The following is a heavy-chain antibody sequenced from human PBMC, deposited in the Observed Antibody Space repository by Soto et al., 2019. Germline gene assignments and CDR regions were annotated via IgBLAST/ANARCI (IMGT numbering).Heavy chain of an antibody. D-gene: IGHD1-26*01. CDR1: GVALSNYP. J-gene: IGHJ6*01. Sequence: CGVALSNYPVSWLRQAAGKGLEWVAGISVSGGSTNYAVSVKGRFTISRDNDKNTVYLQMNSLRAEDTAVYYCATGDLSVGGPISAMDVCGQGTT. CDR2: ISVSGGST. V-gene: IGHV3-23*01. CDR3: ATGDLSVGGPISAMDV.